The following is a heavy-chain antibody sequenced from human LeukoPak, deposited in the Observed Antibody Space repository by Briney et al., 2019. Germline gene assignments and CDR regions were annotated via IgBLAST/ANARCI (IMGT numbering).Heavy chain of an antibody. CDR3: ARHGDYCFDL. CDR2: ITNHPLTH. D-gene: IGHD4-17*01. Sequence: VPNITNHPLTHYYLDSLKARFTISRHNAKASLSLQMNSLRAEDTAVYFCARHGDYCFDLWGQGTLVTVSS. J-gene: IGHJ4*02. V-gene: IGHV3-7*04.